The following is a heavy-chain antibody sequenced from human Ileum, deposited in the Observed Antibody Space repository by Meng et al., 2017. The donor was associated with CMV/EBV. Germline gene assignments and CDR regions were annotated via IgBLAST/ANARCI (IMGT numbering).Heavy chain of an antibody. D-gene: IGHD3-3*01. Sequence: SGVTFSSYWMSWVRQAPGKGLEWVANIKQDGSEKYYVDSVKGRFTISRDNAKNSLYLQMNSLRAEDTAVYYCARVKGLRFLEWLLPDYWGQGTLVTVSS. V-gene: IGHV3-7*01. CDR1: GVTFSSYW. CDR2: IKQDGSEK. J-gene: IGHJ4*02. CDR3: ARVKGLRFLEWLLPDY.